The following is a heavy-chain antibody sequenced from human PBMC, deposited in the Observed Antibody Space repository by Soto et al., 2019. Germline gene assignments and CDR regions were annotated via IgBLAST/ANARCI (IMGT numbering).Heavy chain of an antibody. CDR3: ARDMGFGLSDY. D-gene: IGHD3-10*01. Sequence: QVQLVQSGAEVKKPGASVKASCKASGYTFTSYAMHGVRQAPGQRLEWIGWINAGNGNTKYSQQFQARVTITRDTPEITAYMERSSLRSEDTAVYYCARDMGFGLSDYWGQGTLVTVSS. CDR1: GYTFTSYA. V-gene: IGHV1-3*01. J-gene: IGHJ4*02. CDR2: INAGNGNT.